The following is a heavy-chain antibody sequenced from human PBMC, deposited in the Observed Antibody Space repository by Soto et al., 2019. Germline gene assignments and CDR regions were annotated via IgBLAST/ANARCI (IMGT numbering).Heavy chain of an antibody. V-gene: IGHV3-23*01. D-gene: IGHD6-19*01. CDR2: ISGSGDRT. CDR3: ANLSVAPRDFDY. CDR1: GFTFKIYA. Sequence: LRLSCAVSGFTFKIYAMSWVRQAPGKGLEWVSNISGSGDRTYYAESVKGRFTISRDNSKNTLYLQMNRLRAEDTAVYYCANLSVAPRDFDYWGQGTLGTVSS. J-gene: IGHJ4*02.